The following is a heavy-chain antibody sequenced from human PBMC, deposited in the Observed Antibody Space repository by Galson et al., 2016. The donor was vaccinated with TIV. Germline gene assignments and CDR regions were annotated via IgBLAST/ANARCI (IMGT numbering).Heavy chain of an antibody. CDR2: ISAGGTT. Sequence: SLRLSCAASGFTVSDNFMTWVRQAPGRGLEWVSLISAGGTTSYADSVQGRFTVSRDDSENTLYLQMKSLRPEDTAVYSCARERRYCGNNCYLYYYYGMGVWGQGTTVTVS. CDR3: ARERRYCGNNCYLYYYYGMGV. V-gene: IGHV3-66*02. J-gene: IGHJ6*02. D-gene: IGHD2-21*02. CDR1: GFTVSDNF.